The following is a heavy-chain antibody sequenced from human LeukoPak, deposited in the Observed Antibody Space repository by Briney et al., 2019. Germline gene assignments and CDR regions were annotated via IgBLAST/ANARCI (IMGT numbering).Heavy chain of an antibody. CDR3: ASSLVDTAMARTDY. CDR2: ISSSSSYI. V-gene: IGHV3-21*01. J-gene: IGHJ4*02. CDR1: GFTFSSYS. D-gene: IGHD5-18*01. Sequence: GGSLRLSCAASGFTFSSYSMNWVRQAPGKGLEWVSSISSSSSYIYYADSVKGRFTISRDNAKNSLYLQMNSLRAEDTAVYYCASSLVDTAMARTDYWGQGTMVTVSS.